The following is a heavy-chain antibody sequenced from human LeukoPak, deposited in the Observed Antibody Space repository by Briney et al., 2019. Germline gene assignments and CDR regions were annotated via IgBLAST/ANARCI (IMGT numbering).Heavy chain of an antibody. D-gene: IGHD6-13*01. CDR2: MNPNSGNT. CDR1: GYTFTSYD. J-gene: IGHJ5*02. Sequence: ASVKVSCKASGYTFTSYDINWVRQATGQGLEWMGWMNPNSGNTGYAQKFQGRVTMTRNTSISTAYMELSSLRSEDTAVYYCARDAIAAAGTESWFDPWGQGTLVTVSS. CDR3: ARDAIAAAGTESWFDP. V-gene: IGHV1-8*01.